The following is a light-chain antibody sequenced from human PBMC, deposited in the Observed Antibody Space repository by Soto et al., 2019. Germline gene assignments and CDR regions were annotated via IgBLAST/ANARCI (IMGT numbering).Light chain of an antibody. CDR1: QSVNSNY. V-gene: IGKV3-20*01. Sequence: DIVLTQSPGTLSLSPGERATLSCRASQSVNSNYLAWYQQKPGQAPRLLIFGASTRATGISDRFRGSGSGTDFPLTINRLEPEDFAVYYCQQYGRTFGQGTKLEIK. CDR2: GAS. CDR3: QQYGRT. J-gene: IGKJ2*01.